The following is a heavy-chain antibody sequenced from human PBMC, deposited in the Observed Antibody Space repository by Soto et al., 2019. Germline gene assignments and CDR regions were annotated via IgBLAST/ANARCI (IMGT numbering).Heavy chain of an antibody. D-gene: IGHD3-3*01. CDR2: INEDGGET. CDR1: GFTFTGYW. J-gene: IGHJ4*02. Sequence: GGSLRLSCSVSGFTFTGYWMKWVRQAPGKGLEWVATINEDGGETYYVDSVRGRFTLSRDSAKNSVLLQMNSLRVEDTAVYYCASTRGYWGQGTRVTVSS. CDR3: ASTRGY. V-gene: IGHV3-7*05.